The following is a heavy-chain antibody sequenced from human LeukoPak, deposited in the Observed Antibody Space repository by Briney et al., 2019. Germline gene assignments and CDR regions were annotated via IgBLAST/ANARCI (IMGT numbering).Heavy chain of an antibody. CDR1: GFTFSSYS. CDR3: ARDPGSLPYGPIDY. Sequence: PGGSLRLSCAASGFTFSSYSMNWVRQAPGKGLEWVSSISSSGSYIYYADSVKGRFTISRDNAKNSLYLQMNSLRAEDTAVYYCARDPGSLPYGPIDYWGQGTLVTVSS. V-gene: IGHV3-21*01. CDR2: ISSSGSYI. J-gene: IGHJ4*02. D-gene: IGHD4-17*01.